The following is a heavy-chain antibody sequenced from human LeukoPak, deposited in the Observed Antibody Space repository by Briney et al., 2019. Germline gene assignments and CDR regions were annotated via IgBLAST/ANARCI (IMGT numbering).Heavy chain of an antibody. CDR2: ISSSSSYI. J-gene: IGHJ6*02. CDR1: GFTFISYS. V-gene: IGHV3-21*01. D-gene: IGHD1-1*01. Sequence: GGSLRLSCAASGFTFISYSMNWVRQAPGKGLEWVSSISSSSSYIYYADSVKGRFTISRDNAKNSLYLQMNSLRAEDTAVYYCARDPGRSGMDVWGQGTTVTVSS. CDR3: ARDPGRSGMDV.